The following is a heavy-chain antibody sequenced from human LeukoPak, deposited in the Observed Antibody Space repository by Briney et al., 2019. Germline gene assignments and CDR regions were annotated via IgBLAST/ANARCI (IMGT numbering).Heavy chain of an antibody. Sequence: GGSLRLSCAASGFTFNTFWMNWVRQAPGKGLEWVANIKQDGSEKYYVDSVKGRFTISRGNAKNSLYLQMDSLRAEDTALYYCARGGYGSGSYPYWGQGTLVTVSS. CDR2: IKQDGSEK. D-gene: IGHD3-10*01. J-gene: IGHJ4*02. CDR1: GFTFNTFW. V-gene: IGHV3-7*01. CDR3: ARGGYGSGSYPY.